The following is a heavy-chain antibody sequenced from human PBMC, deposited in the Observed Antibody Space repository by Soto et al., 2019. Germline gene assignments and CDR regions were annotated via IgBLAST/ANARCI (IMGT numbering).Heavy chain of an antibody. CDR1: GYTFTSYA. Sequence: ASVKVSCKASGYTFTSYAMHWVRQAPGQRLEWMGWINAGNGNTKYSQKFQGRVTITRDTSASTAYMELSSPRSEDTAVYYCAREPYDFWSGSGMDVWGQGTTVTVSS. D-gene: IGHD3-3*01. J-gene: IGHJ6*02. CDR3: AREPYDFWSGSGMDV. CDR2: INAGNGNT. V-gene: IGHV1-3*01.